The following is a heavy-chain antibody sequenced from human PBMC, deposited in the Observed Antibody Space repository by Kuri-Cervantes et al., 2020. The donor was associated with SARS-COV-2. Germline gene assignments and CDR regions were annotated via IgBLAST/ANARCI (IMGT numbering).Heavy chain of an antibody. CDR1: GFTFSSYA. V-gene: IGHV3-23*01. J-gene: IGHJ4*02. CDR3: AREDYDSSGYLR. D-gene: IGHD3-22*01. Sequence: GGSLRLSCAASGFTFSSYAMSWVRQAPGKGLEWVSAIGSRGSTFYADSVKGRFTISRDNAKNTLYLQMNSLRAEDTAVYYCAREDYDSSGYLRWGQGTLVTVSS. CDR2: IGSRGST.